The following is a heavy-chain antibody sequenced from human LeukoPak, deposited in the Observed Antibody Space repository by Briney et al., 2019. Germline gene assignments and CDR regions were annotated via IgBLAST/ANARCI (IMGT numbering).Heavy chain of an antibody. D-gene: IGHD3-22*01. J-gene: IGHJ4*02. CDR2: IYNSGST. CDR1: GGSISTYY. V-gene: IGHV4-59*12. Sequence: SETLSLTCTVSGGSISTYYWSWIRQPPGKGLEWIAYIYNSGSTNHNPSLKSRVTISVDTSKNQFSLKLSSVTAADTAVYYCAREMSYYDSSGYQGYFDYWGQGTLVTVSS. CDR3: AREMSYYDSSGYQGYFDY.